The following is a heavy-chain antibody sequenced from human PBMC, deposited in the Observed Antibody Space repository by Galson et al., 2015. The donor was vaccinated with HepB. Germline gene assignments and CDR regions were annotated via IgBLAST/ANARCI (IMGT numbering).Heavy chain of an antibody. CDR1: GYTFTGYH. Sequence: SVKVSCKASGYTFTGYHIHWVRQAPGQGLEWMGWISAYNGNTNYAQKLQGRVTMTTDTSTSTAYMELRSLRSDDTAVYYCARAPGYCSSTSCYPLGIVYWGQGTLVTVSS. D-gene: IGHD2-2*01. V-gene: IGHV1-18*04. CDR2: ISAYNGNT. CDR3: ARAPGYCSSTSCYPLGIVY. J-gene: IGHJ4*02.